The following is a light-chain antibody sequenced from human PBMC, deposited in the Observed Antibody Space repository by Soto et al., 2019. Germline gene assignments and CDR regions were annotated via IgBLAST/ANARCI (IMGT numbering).Light chain of an antibody. Sequence: DIQLTKSPSSLSASVGDRVTITCRASQSIRSYLNWYQQKPGNAPKLLIYAASSLQTGVSSRFSGSGSGTDFTLTISNLQPEDFATYYCQQTSSTPTFGGGTKVEIK. CDR3: QQTSSTPT. CDR1: QSIRSY. V-gene: IGKV1-39*01. J-gene: IGKJ4*01. CDR2: AAS.